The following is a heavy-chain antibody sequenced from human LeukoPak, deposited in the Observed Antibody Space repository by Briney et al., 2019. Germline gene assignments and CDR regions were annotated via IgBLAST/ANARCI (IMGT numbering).Heavy chain of an antibody. J-gene: IGHJ4*02. CDR1: GFSLSTSRMC. D-gene: IGHD5-18*01. Sequence: SGPTLVNPTQTLTLTCTFSGFSLSTSRMCVSWIRPPPGEALEWLARIDWDDDKYYSTSLKTRLTISKDTSKNQVVLTMTNMDPVDTATYYCARNSVDTAIDYWGQGTLVTVSS. V-gene: IGHV2-70*11. CDR2: IDWDDDK. CDR3: ARNSVDTAIDY.